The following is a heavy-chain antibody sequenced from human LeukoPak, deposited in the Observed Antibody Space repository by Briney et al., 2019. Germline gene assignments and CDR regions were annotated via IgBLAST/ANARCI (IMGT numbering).Heavy chain of an antibody. CDR2: IDSGGST. Sequence: GGSLRLSCAASGFIVSSNYMNWVRQAPGKGLEWVSVIDSGGSTYYADSVKGRLTISRHSSQNTLYLQMDSLRVEDTAVYYCARDPGRGAAGTHDYWGQGTLVTVSS. D-gene: IGHD6-13*01. CDR1: GFIVSSNY. V-gene: IGHV3-53*04. J-gene: IGHJ4*02. CDR3: ARDPGRGAAGTHDY.